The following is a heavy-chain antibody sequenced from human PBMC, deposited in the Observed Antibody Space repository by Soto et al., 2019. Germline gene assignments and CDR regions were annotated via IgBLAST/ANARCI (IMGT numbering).Heavy chain of an antibody. V-gene: IGHV1-69*13. D-gene: IGHD2-15*01. J-gene: IGHJ4*02. CDR2: IIPIFGTA. CDR1: GGTFSSYA. Sequence: WASVKVSCKASGGTFSSYAIRWVRQAPGQGLEWMGGIIPIFGTANYAQKFQGRVTITADESTNTAYMELSSLRSEDTAVYYCARGDCSGGSCYSYDYWGQGTLVTVSS. CDR3: ARGDCSGGSCYSYDY.